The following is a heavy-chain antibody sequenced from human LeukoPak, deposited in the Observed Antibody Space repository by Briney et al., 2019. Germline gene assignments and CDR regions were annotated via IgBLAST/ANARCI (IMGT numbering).Heavy chain of an antibody. D-gene: IGHD6-13*01. CDR1: GFTFSTYA. J-gene: IGHJ4*02. V-gene: IGHV3-23*01. CDR2: LSGRGDST. CDR3: AKDRSDNSTWYAGSH. Sequence: GGSLRLSCAASGFTFSTYAMSWVRQAPGKGLEWVSGLSGRGDSTYYADSVTGRFTISRDNSKNMLYLQMNSLRAEDTALYYCAKDRSDNSTWYAGSHWGQGTLVTVSS.